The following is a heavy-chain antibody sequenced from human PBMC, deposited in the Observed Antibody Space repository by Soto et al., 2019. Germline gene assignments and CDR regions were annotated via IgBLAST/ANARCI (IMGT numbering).Heavy chain of an antibody. J-gene: IGHJ4*02. V-gene: IGHV3-30-3*01. D-gene: IGHD3-9*01. Sequence: GGSLRLSCAASGFTFSSYAMHWVRQAPGKGLEWVAVISYDGSNKYYADSVKGRFTISRDNSKNTLYLQISSLRPEDTAVYYCAKATNDWTYHFDYWGQGTPVTVSS. CDR3: AKATNDWTYHFDY. CDR2: ISYDGSNK. CDR1: GFTFSSYA.